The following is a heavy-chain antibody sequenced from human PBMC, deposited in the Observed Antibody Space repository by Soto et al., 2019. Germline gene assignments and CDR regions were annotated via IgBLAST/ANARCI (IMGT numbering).Heavy chain of an antibody. V-gene: IGHV4-59*01. D-gene: IGHD3-16*02. CDR1: GGSISSYY. CDR2: IYYSGST. CDR3: ARDRRGELSAYYYYYMDF. J-gene: IGHJ6*03. Sequence: PSETLSLSCTVSGGSISSYYWSWIRQPPGKGLEWIGYIYYSGSTNYNPSLKSRVTISVDTSKNQFSLKLSSVTAADTAVYYCARDRRGELSAYYYYYMDFWGKGTTDTFSS.